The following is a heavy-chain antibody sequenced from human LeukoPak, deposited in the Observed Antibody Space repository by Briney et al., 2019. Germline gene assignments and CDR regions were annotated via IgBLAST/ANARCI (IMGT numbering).Heavy chain of an antibody. Sequence: GGSLRLSCAASGFTVSSNYMSWVRQAPGKGLEWVSVIYSGGSTYYADSVKGRFTISRDNSKNTLYLQMNSLRAEDTAVYYCAKAIFGVVYNYWGQGTLVTVSS. V-gene: IGHV3-53*01. CDR1: GFTVSSNY. CDR3: AKAIFGVVYNY. CDR2: IYSGGST. D-gene: IGHD3-3*01. J-gene: IGHJ4*02.